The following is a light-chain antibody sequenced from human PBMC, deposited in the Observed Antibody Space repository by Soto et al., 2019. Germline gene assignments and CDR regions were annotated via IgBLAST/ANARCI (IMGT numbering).Light chain of an antibody. CDR1: QSVTSNY. V-gene: IGKV3-20*01. CDR3: QHYYTSYTT. CDR2: GAS. J-gene: IGKJ1*01. Sequence: EIVLTQSPGTLSLSPGERATLSCGASQSVTSNYLAWYQQKPGQAPRLLIFGASTRATGIPDRFSGSGSGTDFTLTISRLDPEVFAVYYCQHYYTSYTTFGQGTKVEIK.